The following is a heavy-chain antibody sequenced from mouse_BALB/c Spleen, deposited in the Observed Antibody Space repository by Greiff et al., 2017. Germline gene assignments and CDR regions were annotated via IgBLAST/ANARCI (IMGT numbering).Heavy chain of an antibody. V-gene: IGHV10-3*03. CDR1: GFTFNTYA. Sequence: EVQVVESGGGLVQPKGSLKLSCAASGFTFNTYAMHWVCQAPGKGLEWVARIRSKSNNYATYYADSVKDRFTISRDDSQSMLYLQMNNLKTEDTAMYYCVREGWLLEGAMDYWGQGTSVTVSS. J-gene: IGHJ4*01. CDR3: VREGWLLEGAMDY. CDR2: IRSKSNNYAT. D-gene: IGHD2-3*01.